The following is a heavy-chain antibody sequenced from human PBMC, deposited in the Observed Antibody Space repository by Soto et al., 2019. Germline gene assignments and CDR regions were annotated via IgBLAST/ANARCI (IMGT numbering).Heavy chain of an antibody. Sequence: EVQLLESGGGLVQPGGSLRLSCAASEFTFSSYAMTWVRQAPGKGLKWVASITDSGGSTYYADSVKGRLTISRDNSENTVHLQMNGLRAEDTAIYYCVKDWSGDKCPCMDVWGQGTTVTVSS. J-gene: IGHJ6*02. CDR1: EFTFSSYA. D-gene: IGHD3-3*01. V-gene: IGHV3-23*01. CDR3: VKDWSGDKCPCMDV. CDR2: ITDSGGST.